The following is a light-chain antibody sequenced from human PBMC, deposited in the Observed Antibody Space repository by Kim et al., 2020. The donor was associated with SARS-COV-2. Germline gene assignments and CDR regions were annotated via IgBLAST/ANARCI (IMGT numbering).Light chain of an antibody. CDR3: SSYTTTPTWV. CDR2: DVN. V-gene: IGLV2-14*03. J-gene: IGLJ3*02. CDR1: SSDVGAYDH. Sequence: QSALTQPASVSGSPEQSITISCTGSSSDVGAYDHVAWYQQYPGKAPQLMIYDVNKRPSGVSARFSGFKFGNTASLTISGLQAEDEADYYCSSYTTTPTWVFGGGTQLTVL.